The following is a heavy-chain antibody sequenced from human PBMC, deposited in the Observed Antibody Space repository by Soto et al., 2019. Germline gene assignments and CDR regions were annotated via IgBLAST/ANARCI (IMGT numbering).Heavy chain of an antibody. V-gene: IGHV1-69*13. CDR3: ASSTLITFGGVIGPGYGMDV. CDR2: IIPIFGTA. CDR1: GGTFSSYA. D-gene: IGHD3-16*02. J-gene: IGHJ6*02. Sequence: ASVNVSCKASGGTFSSYAISWVRQAPGQGLEWMGGIIPIFGTANYAQKFQGRVTITADESTSTAYMELSSLRSEDTAVYYCASSTLITFGGVIGPGYGMDVWGQGTTVTVSS.